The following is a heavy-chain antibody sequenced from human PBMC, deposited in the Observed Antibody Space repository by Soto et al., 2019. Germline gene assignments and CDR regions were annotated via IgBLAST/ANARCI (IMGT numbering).Heavy chain of an antibody. CDR3: AKVSLIVVVPAAYFDF. J-gene: IGHJ4*02. V-gene: IGHV3-23*01. CDR2: ISGSGGST. CDR1: GFTFSSYA. Sequence: GGSLRLSCAASGFTFSSYAMSWVRQAPGKGLEWVSAISGSGGSTYYADSVKGRFTISRDNSKNTLYLQMNSLRAEDTAVYYCAKVSLIVVVPAAYFDFWGQGTLVTVSS. D-gene: IGHD2-2*01.